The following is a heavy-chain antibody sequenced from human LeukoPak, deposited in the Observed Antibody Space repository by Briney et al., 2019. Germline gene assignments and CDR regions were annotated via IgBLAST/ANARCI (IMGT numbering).Heavy chain of an antibody. J-gene: IGHJ5*02. CDR1: GGSFSGYY. D-gene: IGHD6-6*01. V-gene: IGHV4-34*01. CDR2: INHSGST. Sequence: SETLSLTCAVYGGSFSGYYWSWIRQPPGKGLEWIGKINHSGSTNYNPSLKSRVTISVDTSKNQFSLKLSSVTAADTAVYYCARGLRIAARLFWFDPWGQGTLVTVSS. CDR3: ARGLRIAARLFWFDP.